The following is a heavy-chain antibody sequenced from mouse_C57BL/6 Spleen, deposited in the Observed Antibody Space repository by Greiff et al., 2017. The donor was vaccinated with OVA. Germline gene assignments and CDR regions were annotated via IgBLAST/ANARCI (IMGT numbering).Heavy chain of an antibody. CDR2: ISYDGSN. D-gene: IGHD1-1*01. CDR1: GYSITSGYY. J-gene: IGHJ4*01. Sequence: DVQLQESGPGLVKPSQSLSLTCSVTGYSITSGYYWNWIRQFPGNKLEWMGYISYDGSNNYNPSLKNRISITRDTSKNQFFLKLNSVTTEDTATYYCARAGITTVVARAMDYWGQGTSVTVSS. V-gene: IGHV3-6*01. CDR3: ARAGITTVVARAMDY.